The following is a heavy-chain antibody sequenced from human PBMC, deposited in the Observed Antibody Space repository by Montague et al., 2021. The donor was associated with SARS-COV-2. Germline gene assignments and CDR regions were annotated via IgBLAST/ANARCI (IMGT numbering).Heavy chain of an antibody. Sequence: SLRLSCAASGFAFSTYSMNWVRQAPGKGLEWVATLRGRDSRRYYTDSVEGRFTISRDNVKNALSPQMNSLRAEDTAIYYCAKSNCGGNCHLDSWGQGTLVTVSS. D-gene: IGHD2-21*01. CDR2: LRGRDSRR. CDR1: GFAFSTYS. CDR3: AKSNCGGNCHLDS. V-gene: IGHV3-23*01. J-gene: IGHJ5*01.